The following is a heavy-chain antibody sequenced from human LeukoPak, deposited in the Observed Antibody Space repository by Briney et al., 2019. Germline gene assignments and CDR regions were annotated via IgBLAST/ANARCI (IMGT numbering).Heavy chain of an antibody. J-gene: IGHJ4*02. Sequence: PSETLSLTCAVSGYSISSCYYWGWIRQRPGKGLEGIGSIYHSGSSYYNPSLKRRVTISVDTTTNHSSLKLSSVTAADTAVYYCATGSYSSSWHFDYWGQGTLVTVSS. CDR1: GYSISSCYY. V-gene: IGHV4-38-2*01. D-gene: IGHD6-13*01. CDR3: ATGSYSSSWHFDY. CDR2: IYHSGSS.